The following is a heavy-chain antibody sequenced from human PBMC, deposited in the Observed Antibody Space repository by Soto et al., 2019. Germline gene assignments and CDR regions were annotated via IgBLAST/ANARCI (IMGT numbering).Heavy chain of an antibody. CDR2: IYTSGST. V-gene: IGHV4-4*07. CDR3: ARTPGYYDSSGYSDDAFDI. J-gene: IGHJ3*02. D-gene: IGHD3-22*01. CDR1: GGSISSYY. Sequence: SETLSLTCTVSGGSISSYYWSWIRQPAGKGLEWIGRIYTSGSTNYNPSLKSRVTMSVDTSKNQFSLKLSSVTAADTAVYYCARTPGYYDSSGYSDDAFDIWGQGTMVTVSS.